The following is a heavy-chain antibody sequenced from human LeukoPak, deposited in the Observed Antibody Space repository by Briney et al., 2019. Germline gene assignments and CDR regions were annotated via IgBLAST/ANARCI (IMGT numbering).Heavy chain of an antibody. CDR1: GFTFSSYA. Sequence: GGSLRLSCAASGFTFSSYAMSWVRQAPGKGLEWVSTISGSGGSTYYADSVKGRFTISSDNSKNTLYLQMNSLRAEDTAVYYCAKAYYDSTGYYGYWGQGTLVTVSS. V-gene: IGHV3-23*01. D-gene: IGHD3-22*01. J-gene: IGHJ4*02. CDR3: AKAYYDSTGYYGY. CDR2: ISGSGGST.